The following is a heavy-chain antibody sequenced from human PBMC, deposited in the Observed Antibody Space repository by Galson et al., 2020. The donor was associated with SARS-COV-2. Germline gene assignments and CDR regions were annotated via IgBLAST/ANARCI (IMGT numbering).Heavy chain of an antibody. CDR1: GFTSSSYW. CDR2: IYSEGSST. CDR3: ARGDMGNDYFDY. J-gene: IGHJ4*02. Sequence: IALHGESLKISCAASGFTSSSYWMHWVRQAPGKGLVWVSRIYSEGSSTSYADSVKGRFTVSGDNAKNTLYLQMNSLRAEDTAVYYCARGDMGNDYFDYWGQGTLVTVSS. D-gene: IGHD7-27*01. V-gene: IGHV3-74*01.